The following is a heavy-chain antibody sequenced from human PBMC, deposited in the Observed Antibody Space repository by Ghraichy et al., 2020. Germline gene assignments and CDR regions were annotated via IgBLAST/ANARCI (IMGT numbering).Heavy chain of an antibody. V-gene: IGHV4-34*01. D-gene: IGHD3-22*01. J-gene: IGHJ4*02. Sequence: SETLSLTCGVYGGSFRGYYWSWIRQAPGKGLEWIGQINHSGSTNYSPSLKSRVTISVDTSKNQLSLKLSSVTAADTAVYYCARVTYYYESSGYSDSYPIIYDWGQGTLVTVSS. CDR3: ARVTYYYESSGYSDSYPIIYD. CDR2: INHSGST. CDR1: GGSFRGYY.